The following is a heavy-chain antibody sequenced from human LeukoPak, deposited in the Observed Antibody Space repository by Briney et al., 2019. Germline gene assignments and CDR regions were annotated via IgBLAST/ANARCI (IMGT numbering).Heavy chain of an antibody. V-gene: IGHV1-2*06. D-gene: IGHD6-19*01. CDR1: GGTFSSYA. Sequence: ASVKVSCKASGGTFSSYAISWVRQAPGQGLEWMGRINPNSGGTNYAQKFQGRVTMTRDTSTSTVYMELSSLRSEDTAVYYCARDLAGDVWGQGTLVTVSS. J-gene: IGHJ4*02. CDR2: INPNSGGT. CDR3: ARDLAGDV.